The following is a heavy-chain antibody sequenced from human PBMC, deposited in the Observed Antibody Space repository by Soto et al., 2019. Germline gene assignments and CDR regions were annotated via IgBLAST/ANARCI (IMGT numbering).Heavy chain of an antibody. Sequence: GESLKISCAASGFTFSSYAMSWVRQAPGKGLEWVSAISGSGGSTYYADSVKGRFTISRDNSKNTLYLQMNSLRAEDTAVYYCAKEPVGANYFDYWGQGTLVTVSS. CDR1: GFTFSSYA. D-gene: IGHD1-26*01. CDR2: ISGSGGST. CDR3: AKEPVGANYFDY. J-gene: IGHJ4*02. V-gene: IGHV3-23*01.